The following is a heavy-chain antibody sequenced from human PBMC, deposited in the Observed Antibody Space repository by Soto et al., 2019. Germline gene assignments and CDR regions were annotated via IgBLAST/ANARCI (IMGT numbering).Heavy chain of an antibody. CDR3: VKESTPPFFDS. CDR2: ISGSGGTT. J-gene: IGHJ4*02. Sequence: GGSLRLSCVASGFTFENYAMSWVRQAPGKGLEWVSAISGSGGTTYYSDSVKGRFTISRDNSTNTIYLQINSLRVEDTAKYFCVKESTPPFFDSWGQGVAVTVSS. V-gene: IGHV3-23*01. D-gene: IGHD2-15*01. CDR1: GFTFENYA.